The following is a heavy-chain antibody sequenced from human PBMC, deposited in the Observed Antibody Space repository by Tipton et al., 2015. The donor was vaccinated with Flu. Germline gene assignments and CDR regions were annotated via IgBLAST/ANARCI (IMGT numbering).Heavy chain of an antibody. CDR1: GFTFSRYE. D-gene: IGHD1-26*01. J-gene: IGHJ4*02. V-gene: IGHV3-48*03. Sequence: GSLRLSCAASGFTFSRYEMNWVRQAPGKGLEWVSYISSSGSTIYYADSVKGRYTISRDNAKNSLYLQMNSLRAEDTAVYYCARDRWYSGSYLPSYYFDYWGQGTLVTVSS. CDR2: ISSSGSTI. CDR3: ARDRWYSGSYLPSYYFDY.